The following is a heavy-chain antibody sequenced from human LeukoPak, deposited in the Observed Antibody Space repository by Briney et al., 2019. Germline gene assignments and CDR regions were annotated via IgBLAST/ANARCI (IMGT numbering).Heavy chain of an antibody. CDR3: AREFAPYGDYRYYFDY. D-gene: IGHD4-17*01. CDR2: IIPILGIA. CDR1: GGTFSSYA. J-gene: IGHJ4*02. V-gene: IGHV1-69*04. Sequence: SVKVSCKASGGTFSSYAISWVRQAPGQGLEWMGRIIPILGIADYAQKFQGRVTITADKSTSTAYMELSSLRSEDTAVYYCAREFAPYGDYRYYFDYWGQGTLVTVSS.